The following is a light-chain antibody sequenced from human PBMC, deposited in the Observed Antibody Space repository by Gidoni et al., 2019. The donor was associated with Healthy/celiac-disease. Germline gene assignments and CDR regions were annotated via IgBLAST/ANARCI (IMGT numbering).Light chain of an antibody. V-gene: IGKV1-5*03. CDR1: QSISSC. J-gene: IGKJ1*01. CDR3: QQYNSYSQT. CDR2: NAS. Sequence: DIQMNQSPSTLSASVGDRVTIPFRASQSISSCLAWYQQKPGKAPKLLIYNASSLESGVPSRFSGSGSGTEFTLTISSLQPDDFATYYCQQYNSYSQTFGQGTKVEIK.